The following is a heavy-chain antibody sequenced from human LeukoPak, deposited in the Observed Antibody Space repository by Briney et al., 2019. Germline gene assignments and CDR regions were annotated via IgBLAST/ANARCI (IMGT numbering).Heavy chain of an antibody. D-gene: IGHD6-19*01. CDR1: GFTFSSYA. CDR2: VSGSGSST. Sequence: GGSLRLSCAASGFTFSSYAMSWVRQAPRKGLEWVSVVSGSGSSTDYADSVKGRFTISRDNAKNSLYLQMNSLRAEDTAVYYCARDSGSGWYRVFGYWGQGTLVTVSS. J-gene: IGHJ4*02. CDR3: ARDSGSGWYRVFGY. V-gene: IGHV3-23*01.